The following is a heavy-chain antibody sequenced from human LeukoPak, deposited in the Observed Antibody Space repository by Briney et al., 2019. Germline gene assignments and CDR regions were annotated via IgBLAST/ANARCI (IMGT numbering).Heavy chain of an antibody. V-gene: IGHV1-69*13. CDR2: IIPIFGTA. CDR1: GGTFSSYA. D-gene: IGHD6-19*01. CDR3: AKDLIIAVADPYYFDY. J-gene: IGHJ4*02. Sequence: SVKVSCKASGGTFSSYAISWVRQAPGQGLEWMGGIIPIFGTANYAQKFQGRVTITADESTGTAYMELSSLRAEDTAVYYYAKDLIIAVADPYYFDYWGQGTLVTVSS.